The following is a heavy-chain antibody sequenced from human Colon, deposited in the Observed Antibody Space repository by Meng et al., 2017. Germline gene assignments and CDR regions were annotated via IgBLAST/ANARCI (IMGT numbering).Heavy chain of an antibody. V-gene: IGHV1-3*01. CDR2: IYPGNGNT. Sequence: ASVKVSCKASGYSFTNYALHWVRQAPGQRLVWMGWIYPGNGNTKYSQKFQGRVTLTRDTSATTVYMELSGLRSEDTAVYYCARITVAGLGRFFDYWGQGTLVTVSS. J-gene: IGHJ4*02. CDR3: ARITVAGLGRFFDY. D-gene: IGHD6-19*01. CDR1: GYSFTNYA.